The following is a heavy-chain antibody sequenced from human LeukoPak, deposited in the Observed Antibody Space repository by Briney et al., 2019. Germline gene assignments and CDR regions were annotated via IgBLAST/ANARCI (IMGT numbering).Heavy chain of an antibody. CDR1: GGSISSSSYD. V-gene: IGHV4-39*01. J-gene: IGHJ4*02. D-gene: IGHD3-22*01. Sequence: SETLSLTCTVSGGSISSSSYDWGWIRQPPGKGLEWIGSVYYSGSTYYNPSLKSRVTISVDTSKNQFSLKLSSVTAADTAVYYCARRGATMIVVSGFDYWGQGTLVTVSS. CDR2: VYYSGST. CDR3: ARRGATMIVVSGFDY.